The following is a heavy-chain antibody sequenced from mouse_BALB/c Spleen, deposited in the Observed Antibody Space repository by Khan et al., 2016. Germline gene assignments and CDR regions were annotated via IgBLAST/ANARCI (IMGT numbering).Heavy chain of an antibody. Sequence: QIQLVQSGPELKKPGETVKISCKASGYTFTDYSMHWVKQAPGKGLKWMGRINTETGESTYADVFKGRFAFSLETSASTAYLQINNLKNEDTATCFCARWSGYWGQGTTLTVSS. CDR2: INTETGES. CDR3: ARWSGY. CDR1: GYTFTDYS. J-gene: IGHJ2*01. V-gene: IGHV9-2-1*01.